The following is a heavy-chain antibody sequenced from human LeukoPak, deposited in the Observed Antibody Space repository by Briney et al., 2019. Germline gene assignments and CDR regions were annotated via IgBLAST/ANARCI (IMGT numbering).Heavy chain of an antibody. CDR3: ARDLGGIAAAGTLFDY. D-gene: IGHD6-13*01. CDR2: IYTSGST. Sequence: PSETLSLTCTVSGGSISSYYWSWIRQPAGKGLEWIGRIYTSGSTNYNPSLKSRVTMSVDTSKNQFSLKLSPVTAADTAVYYCARDLGGIAAAGTLFDYWGQGTLVTVSS. V-gene: IGHV4-4*07. J-gene: IGHJ4*02. CDR1: GGSISSYY.